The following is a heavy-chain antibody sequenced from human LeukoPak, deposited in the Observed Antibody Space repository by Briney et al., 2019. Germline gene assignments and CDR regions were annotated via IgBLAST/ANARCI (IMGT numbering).Heavy chain of an antibody. CDR3: ARDYYDSSGSVDY. J-gene: IGHJ4*02. CDR1: GFTVSSNY. Sequence: PGGSLRLPCAASGFTVSSNYMSWVRQAPGKGLEWVSVIYSGGSTYYADSVKGRFTISRENSKNSLYLQMNSLRAEDTAVYYCARDYYDSSGSVDYWGQGTLVTVSS. D-gene: IGHD3-22*01. CDR2: IYSGGST. V-gene: IGHV3-66*01.